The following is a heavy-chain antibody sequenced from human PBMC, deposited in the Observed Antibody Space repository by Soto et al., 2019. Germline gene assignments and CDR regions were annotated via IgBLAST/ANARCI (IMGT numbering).Heavy chain of an antibody. D-gene: IGHD3-3*01. Sequence: PGGSLRLSCAASGFTFSSYAMHWVRQAPGKGLEWVAVISYDGSNKYYADSVKGRFTISRDNSKNTLYRQMNSLRAEDTAVYYCAREKYDFWSGSPDRYNWFDPWGQGTLVTVSS. CDR3: AREKYDFWSGSPDRYNWFDP. CDR1: GFTFSSYA. V-gene: IGHV3-30-3*01. J-gene: IGHJ5*02. CDR2: ISYDGSNK.